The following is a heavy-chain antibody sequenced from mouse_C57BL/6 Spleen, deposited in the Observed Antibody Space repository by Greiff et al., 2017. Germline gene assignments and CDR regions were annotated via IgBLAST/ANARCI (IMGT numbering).Heavy chain of an antibody. Sequence: EVQLQQSGGGLVKPGGSLKLSCAASGFTFSDYGMHWVRQAPEKGLEWVAYISSGSSTIYYADTVKGRFTISRDNAKNTLFLQMTSLRSEDTAMYYCATNYGYDDAMDYWGQGTSVTVSS. V-gene: IGHV5-17*01. J-gene: IGHJ4*01. D-gene: IGHD2-2*01. CDR2: ISSGSSTI. CDR3: ATNYGYDDAMDY. CDR1: GFTFSDYG.